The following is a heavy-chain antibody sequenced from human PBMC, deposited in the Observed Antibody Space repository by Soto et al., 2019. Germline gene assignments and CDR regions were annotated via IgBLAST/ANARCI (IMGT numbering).Heavy chain of an antibody. V-gene: IGHV3-23*01. J-gene: IGHJ6*02. CDR3: AAMSREYYYYGMDV. D-gene: IGHD1-26*01. CDR1: GFTFSSYA. Sequence: EVQLLESGGGLVQPGGSLRLSCAASGFTFSSYAMSWVRQAPGKGLEWVSAISGSGGSTYYADSVKGRFTISRDNSKNTLYLQMNSLRADDTAVYYCAAMSREYYYYGMDVWGQGTTVTVSS. CDR2: ISGSGGST.